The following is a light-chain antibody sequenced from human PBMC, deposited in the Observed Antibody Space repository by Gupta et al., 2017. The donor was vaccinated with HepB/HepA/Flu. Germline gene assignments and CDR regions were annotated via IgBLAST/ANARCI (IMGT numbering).Light chain of an antibody. J-gene: IGLJ2*01. CDR3: NSRDSSGNHEV. CDR1: SLRNYY. V-gene: IGLV3-19*01. Sequence: SSELTKDPAVSVALGQTVRLTCQGDSLRNYYANWYQQKPGQAPVLVIYDKNNRPSGIPDRFSGSSSGNTASLTITGAQAEDEADYYCNSRDSSGNHEVFGGGTKLTVL. CDR2: DKN.